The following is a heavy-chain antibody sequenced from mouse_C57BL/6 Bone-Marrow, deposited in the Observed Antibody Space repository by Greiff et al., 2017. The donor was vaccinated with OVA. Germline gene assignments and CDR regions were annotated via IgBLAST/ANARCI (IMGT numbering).Heavy chain of an antibody. CDR3: ARSEGYYGSSYWYFDV. V-gene: IGHV1-7*01. J-gene: IGHJ1*03. D-gene: IGHD1-1*01. CDR1: GYTFTSYW. CDR2: INPSSGYT. Sequence: VQLQQSGAELAKPGASVKLSCKASGYTFTSYWMHWVKQRPGQGLEWIGYINPSSGYTKYNQKFKDEATLTADKSSSTAYMQLSSLTYEDSAVYYCARSEGYYGSSYWYFDVWGTGTTVTVSS.